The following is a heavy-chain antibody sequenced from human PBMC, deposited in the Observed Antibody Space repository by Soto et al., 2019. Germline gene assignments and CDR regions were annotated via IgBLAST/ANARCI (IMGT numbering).Heavy chain of an antibody. J-gene: IGHJ6*02. CDR1: GGSFSGYY. CDR3: ARDLYCRRSNYYYGMDF. D-gene: IGHD2-15*01. V-gene: IGHV4-34*01. Sequence: SETLSLTCAVYGGSFSGYYWSWIRQPPGKGLEWIGEINHSGSTNYNPSLKSRVTISVDTSKNQFSLKLSSVTAADTAVYYCARDLYCRRSNYYYGMDFWGQGTTVTGSS. CDR2: INHSGST.